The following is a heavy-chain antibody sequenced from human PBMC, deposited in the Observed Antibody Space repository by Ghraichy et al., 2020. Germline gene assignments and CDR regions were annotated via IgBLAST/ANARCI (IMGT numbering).Heavy chain of an antibody. CDR3: ARGGRGGYNYY. Sequence: LSLTCAASGFSVSNNYMSWVRQTPGKGVEWVSVFYPGGSTYYTDSVKGRFTISTDSSKNTLYLQMTSLRAEDTAVYHCARGGRGGYNYYWGQGTLVTVSS. J-gene: IGHJ4*01. D-gene: IGHD5-24*01. CDR1: GFSVSNNY. V-gene: IGHV3-53*01. CDR2: FYPGGST.